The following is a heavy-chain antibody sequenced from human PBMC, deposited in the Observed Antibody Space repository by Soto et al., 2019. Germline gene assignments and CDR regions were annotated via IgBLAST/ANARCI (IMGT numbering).Heavy chain of an antibody. J-gene: IGHJ4*02. V-gene: IGHV4-39*01. Sequence: SETLSLTCTVSGGSISSSSYYWGWIRQPPGKGLEWIGSIYYSGSTYYNPSLKSRVTISVDTSKNQFSLKLSSVTAADTAVYYCASRGGSIAADGTFPDYWGQGTLVTVSS. CDR1: GGSISSSSYY. CDR3: ASRGGSIAADGTFPDY. CDR2: IYYSGST. D-gene: IGHD6-13*01.